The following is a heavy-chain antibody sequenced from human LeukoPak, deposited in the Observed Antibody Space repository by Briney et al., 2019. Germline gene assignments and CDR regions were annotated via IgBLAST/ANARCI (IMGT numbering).Heavy chain of an antibody. J-gene: IGHJ4*02. CDR2: IYYSGST. V-gene: IGHV4-30-4*01. D-gene: IGHD4-17*01. CDR1: GGSISSGDYY. CDR3: ARYTATTVTFDY. Sequence: SETLSLTCTVSGGSISSGDYYWSWIRQPPGKGLEWIGYIYYSGSTYYNPSLKSRVTISVDTSKNQFSLKLRSVTAADTAVYYCARYTATTVTFDYWGQGTLVTVSS.